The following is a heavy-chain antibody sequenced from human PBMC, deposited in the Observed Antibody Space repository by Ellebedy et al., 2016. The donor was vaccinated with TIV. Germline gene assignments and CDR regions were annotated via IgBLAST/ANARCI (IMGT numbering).Heavy chain of an antibody. CDR3: ASSRGYSYGYDY. D-gene: IGHD5-18*01. J-gene: IGHJ4*02. Sequence: SETLSLXCAVYGGSFSDYYWTWIRQSPGKGLEWIGEINDSGNTNYNPSLESRVTISVDTSKNQFSLKVNSLTAADSAVYYCASSRGYSYGYDYWGQGTLVTVSS. CDR1: GGSFSDYY. CDR2: INDSGNT. V-gene: IGHV4-34*01.